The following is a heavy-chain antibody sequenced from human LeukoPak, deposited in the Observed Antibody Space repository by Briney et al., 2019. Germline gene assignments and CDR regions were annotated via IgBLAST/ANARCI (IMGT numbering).Heavy chain of an antibody. J-gene: IGHJ5*02. D-gene: IGHD2-21*02. Sequence: GASVKVSCKASGYTFTSYIIYWVRQAPGQGLEWMGWISAYNGNTNYAQKLQGRVTMTTDTSTSTAYMELRSLRSDDTAVYYCARDLNIVVVTANNWFDPWGQGTLVTVSS. CDR1: GYTFTSYI. CDR2: ISAYNGNT. CDR3: ARDLNIVVVTANNWFDP. V-gene: IGHV1-18*01.